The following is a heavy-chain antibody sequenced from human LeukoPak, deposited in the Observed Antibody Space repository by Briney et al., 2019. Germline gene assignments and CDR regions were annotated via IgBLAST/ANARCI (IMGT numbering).Heavy chain of an antibody. CDR3: ARLQYCSGTSCYWFDP. V-gene: IGHV4-30-2*01. CDR1: GGSISSGLYS. CDR2: IYHTGIT. J-gene: IGHJ5*02. D-gene: IGHD2-2*01. Sequence: SETLSLTCDVSGGSISSGLYSWSWIRQPLGKGLEWIGYIYHTGITYYNPSLKSRVTISVDTSKNQFSLRLSSVTAADTAVYYCARLQYCSGTSCYWFDPWGQGTLVTVSS.